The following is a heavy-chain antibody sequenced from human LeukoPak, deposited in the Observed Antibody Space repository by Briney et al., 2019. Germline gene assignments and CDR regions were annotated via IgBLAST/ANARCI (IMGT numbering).Heavy chain of an antibody. J-gene: IGHJ4*02. D-gene: IGHD2/OR15-2a*01. V-gene: IGHV4-39*01. Sequence: SDTLSLTCIVSDGSISIISYYWGWIRQPPGKGLEWIGTIYYSGSTYYNPSLRSRLTISADTSKNQFSLKLTSVTAADTAVYYCARSDFYAFDNWGQGTLVTVSS. CDR1: DGSISIISYY. CDR3: ARSDFYAFDN. CDR2: IYYSGST.